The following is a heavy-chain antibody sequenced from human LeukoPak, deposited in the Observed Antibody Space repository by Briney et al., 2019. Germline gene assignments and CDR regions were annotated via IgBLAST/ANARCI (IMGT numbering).Heavy chain of an antibody. CDR1: GFTFDDYA. D-gene: IGHD6-6*01. Sequence: SLRLSCAASGFTFDDYAMHWVRQAPGKGLEWVSGISWNSGSIGYADSVKGRFTISRDNAKNSLYLQMNSLRAEDTAVYYCAKKWSSSVVGSDYWGQGTLVTVSS. J-gene: IGHJ4*02. CDR2: ISWNSGSI. V-gene: IGHV3-9*01. CDR3: AKKWSSSVVGSDY.